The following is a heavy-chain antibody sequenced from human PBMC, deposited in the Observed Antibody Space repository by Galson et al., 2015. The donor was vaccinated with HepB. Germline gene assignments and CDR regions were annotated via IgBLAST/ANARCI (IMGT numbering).Heavy chain of an antibody. V-gene: IGHV3-64*02. CDR1: GFTFSTYA. CDR2: IISNGGST. D-gene: IGHD1-26*01. Sequence: SLRLSCAASGFTFSTYAMHWVRQAPGKGLEYVSGIISNGGSTYYADSVKGRLTISRDNSNNTLYLQMGSLRAEDMAVYYCARSTGSYLFDLWGRGTLVTVSS. CDR3: ARSTGSYLFDL. J-gene: IGHJ2*01.